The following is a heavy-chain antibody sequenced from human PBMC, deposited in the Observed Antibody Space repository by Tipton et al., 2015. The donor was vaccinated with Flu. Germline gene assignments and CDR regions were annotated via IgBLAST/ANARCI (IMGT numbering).Heavy chain of an antibody. D-gene: IGHD2-15*01. CDR3: ARLQGFALDY. CDR1: GGSFSGYY. CDR2: INHSGST. J-gene: IGHJ4*02. Sequence: TLSLTCAVYGGSFSGYYWSWIRQPPGKGLEWIGEINHSGSTNYNPSLKSRATISVDTSKNQFSLKLSSVTAADTAVYYCARLQGFALDYWGQGALVTVSS. V-gene: IGHV4-34*01.